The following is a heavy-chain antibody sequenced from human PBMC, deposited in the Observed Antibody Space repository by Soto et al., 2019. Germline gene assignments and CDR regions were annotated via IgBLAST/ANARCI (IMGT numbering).Heavy chain of an antibody. CDR2: IIPILGIA. D-gene: IGHD3-10*01. J-gene: IGHJ5*02. CDR3: ASDHNYYGSGSYYKPFFDP. V-gene: IGHV1-69*02. Sequence: SVKVSCKASGGTFSSYTISWVRQAPGQGLEWMGRIIPILGIANYAQKFQGGVTITADKSTSTAYMELSSLRSEDTAVYYCASDHNYYGSGSYYKPFFDPWGQGTLVTVSS. CDR1: GGTFSSYT.